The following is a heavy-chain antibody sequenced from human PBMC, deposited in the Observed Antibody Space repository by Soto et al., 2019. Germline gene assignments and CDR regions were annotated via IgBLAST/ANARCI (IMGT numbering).Heavy chain of an antibody. CDR2: INPSGGST. CDR3: AIGVGDGSGTSDY. CDR1: RETLYSYS. D-gene: IGHD3-10*01. V-gene: IGHV1-46*02. J-gene: IGHJ4*02. Sequence: GAPVEVSSTAFRETLYSYSRHSVRQDPGQGLEWMGIINPSGGSTSYAQKFQGRVTMTRDTSTSTVYMELSSLRSEDTAVYYCAIGVGDGSGTSDYWGQGTLVTVSS.